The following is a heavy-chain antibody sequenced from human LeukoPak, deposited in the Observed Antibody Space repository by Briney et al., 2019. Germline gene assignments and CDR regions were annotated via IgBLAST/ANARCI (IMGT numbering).Heavy chain of an antibody. J-gene: IGHJ4*02. V-gene: IGHV5-51*01. D-gene: IGHD2-2*01. CDR3: ARTKVKPATPNYFDY. CDR1: GYSFTSYW. CDR2: IYPGDSDT. Sequence: GESLKISCKGSGYSFTSYWIGWVRQMPGKGLEWMGIIYPGDSDTRYSPSFQGQVTISADKSISTAYLQWNSLRAEDTAVYYCARTKVKPATPNYFDYWGQGTLVTVSS.